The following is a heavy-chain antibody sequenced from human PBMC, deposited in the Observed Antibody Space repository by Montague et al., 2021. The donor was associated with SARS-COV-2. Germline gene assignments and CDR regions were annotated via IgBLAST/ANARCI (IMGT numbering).Heavy chain of an antibody. V-gene: IGHV4-39*02. CDR1: GXSISSSNYY. Sequence: SETLSLTCTVSGXSISSSNYYWDWIRQPPGKGLEWIGSIYDSGSTYYNPCVKSRVTISVDTSKNHFSLKLSSVTAADTAVYYCTRRGRKLLPVATTIGGFDIWGQGTMVTVSS. J-gene: IGHJ3*02. D-gene: IGHD5-12*01. CDR2: IYDSGST. CDR3: TRRGRKLLPVATTIGGFDI.